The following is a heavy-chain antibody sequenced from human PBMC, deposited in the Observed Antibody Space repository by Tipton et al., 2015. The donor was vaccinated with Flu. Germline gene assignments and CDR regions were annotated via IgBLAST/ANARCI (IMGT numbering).Heavy chain of an antibody. CDR2: IYRSGNT. CDR1: GDSIGSNYF. J-gene: IGHJ4*02. CDR3: AKVIPELVAGLDY. V-gene: IGHV4-38-2*02. D-gene: IGHD6-19*01. Sequence: TLSLTCSVSGDSIGSNYFWGWIRQPPGKGLEWIGNIYRSGNTYHNPSLKSRVTISIDTSKNQFSLRLSSVTAADTAVYYCAKVIPELVAGLDYWGQGTLVTVSS.